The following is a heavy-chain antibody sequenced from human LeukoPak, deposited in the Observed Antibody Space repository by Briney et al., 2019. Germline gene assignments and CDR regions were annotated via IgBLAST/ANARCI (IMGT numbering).Heavy chain of an antibody. J-gene: IGHJ6*03. Sequence: GGSLRLSCAASGFIFSSYAMSWVRQAPGKGLEWVSYGGSGGSTYYADSVKGRFTVSRDNSKSTLCLQMNSLTAEDTAVYYCAKMRGQYYHSYYMDAWGKGTTVTVSS. V-gene: IGHV3-23*01. CDR2: GGSGGST. CDR3: AKMRGQYYHSYYMDA. CDR1: GFIFSSYA.